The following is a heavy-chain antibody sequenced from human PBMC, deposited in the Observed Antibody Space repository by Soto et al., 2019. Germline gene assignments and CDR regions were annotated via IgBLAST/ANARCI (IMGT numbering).Heavy chain of an antibody. CDR1: GGNISSYC. V-gene: IGHV4-59*01. Sequence: SVTKSVTCTVAGGNISSYCVSWIRKHTGKGLEWIGYIYYTGSTNYNPSLKSRVTMSVDTSKNQFSLQLSSVTAADTAVYYCANFNWYFDLWGRGTLVTVSS. J-gene: IGHJ2*01. CDR2: IYYTGST. CDR3: ANFNWYFDL.